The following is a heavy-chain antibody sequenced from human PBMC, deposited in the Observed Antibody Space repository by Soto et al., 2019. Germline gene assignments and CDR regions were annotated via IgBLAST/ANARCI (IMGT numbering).Heavy chain of an antibody. D-gene: IGHD6-6*01. Sequence: QVHLQESGPGLVKPSGTLSLTCAVSGDSISSNNWWIWVRQPPGKGLEWIGEIYHNGATNYNPSLQSRLTISVDRSKNHFSLKLSSVTAADSAVYYCSGNRPDLPTSSAYWGQGTLVTVSS. CDR2: IYHNGAT. V-gene: IGHV4-4*02. CDR1: GDSISSNNW. J-gene: IGHJ4*02. CDR3: SGNRPDLPTSSAY.